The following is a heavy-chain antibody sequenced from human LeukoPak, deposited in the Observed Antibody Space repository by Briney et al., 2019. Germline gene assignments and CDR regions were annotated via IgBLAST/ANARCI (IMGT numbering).Heavy chain of an antibody. CDR1: GFSASNAY. V-gene: IGHV3-53*01. CDR3: ARDDYLSF. CDR2: LFTYGST. J-gene: IGHJ4*02. Sequence: GGSLRLSCAASGFSASNAYMSWVRQAPGKGLEWVSVLFTYGSTYYADSVKGRFTVSRDNSKNTLYLQMNSLRAEDTAVYYCARDDYLSFWGQGTLVTVSS. D-gene: IGHD4-11*01.